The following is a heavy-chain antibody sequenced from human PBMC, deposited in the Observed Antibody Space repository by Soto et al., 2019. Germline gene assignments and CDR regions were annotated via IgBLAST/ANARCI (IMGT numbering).Heavy chain of an antibody. J-gene: IGHJ6*02. D-gene: IGHD6-19*01. V-gene: IGHV3-30-3*01. CDR3: ARDRSQQYSSGWSIYYYYYGMDV. CDR1: GFTFSSYA. CDR2: ISYDGSNK. Sequence: PGGSLRLSCAASGFTFSSYAMHWVRQAPGKGLEWVAVISYDGSNKYYADSVKGRFTISRDNSKNTLYLQMNSLRAEDTAVYYCARDRSQQYSSGWSIYYYYYGMDVWGQGTTVTVSS.